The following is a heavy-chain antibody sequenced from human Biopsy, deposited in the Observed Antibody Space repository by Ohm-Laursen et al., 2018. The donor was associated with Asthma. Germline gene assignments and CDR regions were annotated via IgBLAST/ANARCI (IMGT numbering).Heavy chain of an antibody. Sequence: SLRLSCAASGFTFSSYGMHWVRQAPGKGLEWVAVISYDGSNKYYADSVKGRFTISRDNSKNTLYLQMNSLRAEDTAVYYCAKDVGWELPQYYFDSWGRGTLVTVSS. D-gene: IGHD1-26*01. V-gene: IGHV3-30*18. CDR3: AKDVGWELPQYYFDS. CDR2: ISYDGSNK. CDR1: GFTFSSYG. J-gene: IGHJ4*02.